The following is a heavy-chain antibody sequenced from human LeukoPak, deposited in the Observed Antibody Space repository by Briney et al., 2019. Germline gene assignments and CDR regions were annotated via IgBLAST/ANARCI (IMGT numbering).Heavy chain of an antibody. Sequence: EASVKVSCKASGYTFINFGISWVRQAPGQGLEWMGWISTNSDETNYAQKVQGRVTMTTDTSTQTVYMELRSLRSDDTAIYFCARDSPTAGSGYPSRKINYPYYFDYWGQGTLLTVSS. V-gene: IGHV1-18*01. CDR1: GYTFINFG. D-gene: IGHD3-22*01. J-gene: IGHJ4*02. CDR2: ISTNSDET. CDR3: ARDSPTAGSGYPSRKINYPYYFDY.